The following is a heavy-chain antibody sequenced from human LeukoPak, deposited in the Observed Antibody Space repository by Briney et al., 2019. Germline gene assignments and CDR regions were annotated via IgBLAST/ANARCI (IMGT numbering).Heavy chain of an antibody. D-gene: IGHD6-19*01. CDR2: ISSSSSYI. Sequence: AGGSLRLSCAASGFTFSSYSMNWVRQAPGKGLEWVSSISSSSSYIYYADSVKGRFTISRDNAKNSLYLQMNSLRAEDTAVYYCARDPAGYSSGWYDAGDGYWGQGTLVTVSS. CDR3: ARDPAGYSSGWYDAGDGY. V-gene: IGHV3-21*01. J-gene: IGHJ4*02. CDR1: GFTFSSYS.